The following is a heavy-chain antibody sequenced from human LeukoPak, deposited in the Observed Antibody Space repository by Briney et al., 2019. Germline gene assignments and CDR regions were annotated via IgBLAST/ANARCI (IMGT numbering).Heavy chain of an antibody. V-gene: IGHV4-59*01. CDR3: ARDGVAGGFDY. Sequence: SETLSLTCTVSGGSIGSYYWNWIRQPPGKGLEWIGYIHYSGSTNHNASLKSRLTISVDTSKNQFSLKLSSVTAADTAVYYCARDGVAGGFDYWGQGTLVTVSS. CDR2: IHYSGST. J-gene: IGHJ4*02. CDR1: GGSIGSYY. D-gene: IGHD6-19*01.